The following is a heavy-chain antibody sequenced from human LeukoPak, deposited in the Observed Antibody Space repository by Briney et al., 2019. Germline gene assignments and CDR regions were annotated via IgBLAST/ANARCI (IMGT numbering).Heavy chain of an antibody. J-gene: IGHJ6*03. CDR2: INPSGGST. V-gene: IGHV1-46*01. Sequence: ASVKVSCKASGYTFTSCYMHWVRQAPGQGLEWMGIINPSGGSTSYAQKFQGRVTMTRDMATSTVYMELCSLRYEDTAVYYCASSGDTAKTYYYYYYMDVWGKGTTVTVSS. D-gene: IGHD5-18*01. CDR3: ASSGDTAKTYYYYYYMDV. CDR1: GYTFTSCY.